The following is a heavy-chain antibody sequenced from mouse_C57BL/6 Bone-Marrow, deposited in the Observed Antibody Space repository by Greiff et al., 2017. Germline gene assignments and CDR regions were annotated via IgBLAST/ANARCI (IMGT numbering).Heavy chain of an antibody. D-gene: IGHD1-1*01. Sequence: EVQGVESGGDLVKPGGSLKLSCAASGFTFSSYGMSWVRPTPDKRLEWVATISSGGSYTYSPDSVKGRFTISRDNAKNTLYLQMSSLKSEDTAMYYCARQGIYYYGRSCDWYAYGGQGTRVTVSA. J-gene: IGHJ3*01. CDR2: ISSGGSYT. V-gene: IGHV5-6*01. CDR3: ARQGIYYYGRSCDWYAY. CDR1: GFTFSSYG.